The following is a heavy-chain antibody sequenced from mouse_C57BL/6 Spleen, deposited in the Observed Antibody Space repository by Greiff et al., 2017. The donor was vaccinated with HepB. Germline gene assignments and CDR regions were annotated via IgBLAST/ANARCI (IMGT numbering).Heavy chain of an antibody. V-gene: IGHV5-4*03. D-gene: IGHD2-1*01. Sequence: EVMLVESGGGLVKPGGSLKLSCAASGFTFSSYAMSWVRQTPEKRLEWVATISDGGSYTYYPDNAKNNLYLQMSHLKSEDTAMYYCARSYGNSAWFAYWGQGTLVTVSA. CDR1: GFTFSSYA. J-gene: IGHJ3*01. CDR3: ARSYGNSAWFAY. CDR2: ISDGGSYT.